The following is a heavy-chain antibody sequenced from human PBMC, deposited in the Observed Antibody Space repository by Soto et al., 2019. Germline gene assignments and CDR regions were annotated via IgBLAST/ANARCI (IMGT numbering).Heavy chain of an antibody. J-gene: IGHJ5*02. D-gene: IGHD5-18*01. V-gene: IGHV4-59*01. CDR3: ASGGVDTAMVTGWFDP. Sequence: SSETLSLTCTVSGGSISSYYWSWIRQPPGKGLEWIGCIYYSGSTNYNPSLKSRVTISVDTSKNQFSLKLSSVTAADTAVYYCASGGVDTAMVTGWFDPWGQGTLVTVSS. CDR2: IYYSGST. CDR1: GGSISSYY.